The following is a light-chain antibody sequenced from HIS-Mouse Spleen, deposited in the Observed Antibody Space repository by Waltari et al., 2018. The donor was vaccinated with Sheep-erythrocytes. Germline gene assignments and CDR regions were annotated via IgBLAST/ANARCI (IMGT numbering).Light chain of an antibody. V-gene: IGLV2-11*01. CDR1: SSDCGCYNY. J-gene: IGLJ3*02. CDR2: DVS. CDR3: CSYAGSYTWV. Sequence: QSALTQPRSVSGSPGQSVTISCPGTSSDCGCYNYVSWYQQPPGKDPKLMIYDVSKRPSGVPDRFSGSKSGNTASLTISGLQAEDEADYYCCSYAGSYTWVFGGGTKLTVL.